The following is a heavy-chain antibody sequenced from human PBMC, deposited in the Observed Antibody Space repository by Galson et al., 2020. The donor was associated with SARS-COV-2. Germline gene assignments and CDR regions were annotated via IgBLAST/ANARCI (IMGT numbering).Heavy chain of an antibody. D-gene: IGHD3-10*01. CDR3: AKGVGGYGSGSGNFDY. CDR1: GFTFSSYA. V-gene: IGHV3-23*03. J-gene: IGHJ4*02. CDR2: IYSGGST. Sequence: GGSLRLSCAASGFTFSSYALSWVRQAPGKGLAWVSVIYSGGSTYYANSVKGRFTISRDNSKNTLYLQMNNLRAEETAVYYCAKGVGGYGSGSGNFDYWGQGTLVTVSS.